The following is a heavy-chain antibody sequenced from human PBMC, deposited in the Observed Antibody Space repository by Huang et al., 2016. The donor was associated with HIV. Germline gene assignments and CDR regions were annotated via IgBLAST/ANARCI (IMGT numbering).Heavy chain of an antibody. Sequence: QVQLVQSGAEVKKPGSSVKVSCKTSRGTFDSYGIDWVRQAPGQGLEWMGKITPVYGTTYYAQRFQGRLTITADDSTGTAYMDLSSLTSEDTAVYYCAKEALTMAVTGVCWFDPWGQGTLVTVSS. CDR1: RGTFDSYG. V-gene: IGHV1-69*13. D-gene: IGHD6-19*01. CDR2: ITPVYGTT. CDR3: AKEALTMAVTGVCWFDP. J-gene: IGHJ5*02.